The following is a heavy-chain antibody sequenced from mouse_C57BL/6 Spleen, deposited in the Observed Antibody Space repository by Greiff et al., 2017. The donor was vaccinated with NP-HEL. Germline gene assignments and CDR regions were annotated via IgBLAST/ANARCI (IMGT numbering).Heavy chain of an antibody. CDR1: GFTFSDAW. Sequence: EVMLVESGGGLVQPGGSMKLSCAASGFTFSDAWMDWVRQSPEKGLEWVAEIRNKANNHATYYAESVKGRFTISRDDSKSSVYLQMISLRAEDTGIYYCSGHFYGRGSHFDFWGQGTTLTVSS. D-gene: IGHD1-1*01. CDR2: IRNKANNHAT. J-gene: IGHJ2*01. CDR3: SGHFYGRGSHFDF. V-gene: IGHV6-6*01.